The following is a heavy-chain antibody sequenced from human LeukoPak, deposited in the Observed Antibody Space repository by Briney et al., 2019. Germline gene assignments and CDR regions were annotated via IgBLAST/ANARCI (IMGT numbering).Heavy chain of an antibody. CDR3: AEDPPH. J-gene: IGHJ4*02. CDR2: IRYDGSNK. Sequence: XXXXHWVXXXPGKGLEWVGVIRYDGSNKYYTDSVKGRLTISRDNSKNTLYLQMNSLRAEDTAVYYCAEDPPHWGQGTLVTVSS. V-gene: IGHV3-30*02. CDR1: XXX.